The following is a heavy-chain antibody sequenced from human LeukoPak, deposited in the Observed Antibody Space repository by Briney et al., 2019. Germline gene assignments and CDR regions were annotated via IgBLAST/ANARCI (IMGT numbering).Heavy chain of an antibody. CDR1: GGTFSSYA. V-gene: IGHV1-69*13. CDR3: ARSGDCSGGSCYSAEYFQH. D-gene: IGHD2-15*01. CDR2: IIPIFGTA. Sequence: SVKVSCKASGGTFSSYAISWVRQAPRQGLEWMGGIIPIFGTANYAQKFQGRVTITADESTSTAYMELSSLRSEDTAVYYCARSGDCSGGSCYSAEYFQHWGQGTLVTVSS. J-gene: IGHJ1*01.